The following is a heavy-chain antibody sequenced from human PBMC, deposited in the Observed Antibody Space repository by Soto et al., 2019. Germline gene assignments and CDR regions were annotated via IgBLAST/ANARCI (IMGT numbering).Heavy chain of an antibody. CDR2: IIPIIGTA. CDR1: GGTFSSYA. Sequence: SVKVSCKASGGTFSSYAISWVRQVPGQGLEWMGGIIPIIGTANYAQKFQGRVTITADKSTSTAYMELSSLRSEDTAVYYCARVNRLYCSSTSCYTHWFDPWGQGTLVTVSS. CDR3: ARVNRLYCSSTSCYTHWFDP. D-gene: IGHD2-2*02. V-gene: IGHV1-69*06. J-gene: IGHJ5*02.